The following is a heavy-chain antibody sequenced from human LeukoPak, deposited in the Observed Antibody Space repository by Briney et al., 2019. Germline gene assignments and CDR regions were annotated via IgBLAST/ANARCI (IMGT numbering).Heavy chain of an antibody. V-gene: IGHV4-34*01. CDR3: AREEGYWFDP. J-gene: IGHJ5*02. Sequence: SETLSLTCAVYGGSFSGYYWSWIRQPPGKGLEWIGEINHSGSTNYNPSLKSRVTISVDTSKNQFSLKLSSVTAADTAVYYCAREEGYWFDPWGQGTLVTVSS. CDR1: GGSFSGYY. CDR2: INHSGST.